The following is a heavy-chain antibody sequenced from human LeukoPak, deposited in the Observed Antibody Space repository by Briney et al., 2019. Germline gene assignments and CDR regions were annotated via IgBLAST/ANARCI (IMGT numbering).Heavy chain of an antibody. CDR2: ISYDGGNK. J-gene: IGHJ4*02. D-gene: IGHD3-10*01. CDR1: GSIFSSYA. V-gene: IGHV3-30-3*01. Sequence: GGSLRLSCAASGSIFSSYAMHWVRQAPGKGLEWVAVISYDGGNKYYADSVKGRFTISRDNSKNTLYLQMNTLRAEDTAVYYCAREYYYGSGSSFDYWGQGTLVTVSS. CDR3: AREYYYGSGSSFDY.